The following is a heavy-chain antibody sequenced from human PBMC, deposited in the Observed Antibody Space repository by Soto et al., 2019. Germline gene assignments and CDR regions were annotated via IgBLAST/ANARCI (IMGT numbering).Heavy chain of an antibody. CDR1: GYTFTNYG. CDR2: ISTYNGNT. Sequence: QVQLVQSGAEVREPGASVKVSCKASGYTFTNYGITWVRQAPGQGLEWMAWISTYNGNTNSAQKLQDRVTMTTDTSTSTAYMERMSLRADDTAVYYCSTVSVEGGPFDLWGRGTLVTVSS. D-gene: IGHD2-15*01. J-gene: IGHJ2*01. CDR3: STVSVEGGPFDL. V-gene: IGHV1-18*01.